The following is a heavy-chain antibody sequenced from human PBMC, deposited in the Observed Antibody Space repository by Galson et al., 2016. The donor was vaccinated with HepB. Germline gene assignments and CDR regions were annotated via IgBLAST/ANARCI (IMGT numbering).Heavy chain of an antibody. D-gene: IGHD2-15*01. V-gene: IGHV1-18*04. CDR2: ISAYDGHT. CDR1: GYSLTSRH. Sequence: SVKVSCKASGYSLTSRHTHWVRQAPGQGLEWMGWISAYDGHTNYGQKLQGRLTMTTDTSTSTAHMELRSLRSDDTAVYYCARDQAPLPGDYWGQGTLVTVSS. J-gene: IGHJ4*02. CDR3: ARDQAPLPGDY.